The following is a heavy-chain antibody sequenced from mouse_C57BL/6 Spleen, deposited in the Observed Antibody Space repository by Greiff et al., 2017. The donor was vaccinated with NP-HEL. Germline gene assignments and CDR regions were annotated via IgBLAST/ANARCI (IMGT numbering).Heavy chain of an antibody. CDR2: ISSGGDYI. J-gene: IGHJ3*01. CDR1: GFTFSSYA. V-gene: IGHV5-9-1*02. CDR3: TRVTGTWFAY. D-gene: IGHD2-1*01. Sequence: VQLKESGEGLVKPGGSLKLSCAASGFTFSSYAMSWVRQTPEKRLEWVAYISSGGDYIYYADTVKGRFTISRDNARNTLYLQMSSLKSEDTAMYYCTRVTGTWFAYWGQGTLVTVSA.